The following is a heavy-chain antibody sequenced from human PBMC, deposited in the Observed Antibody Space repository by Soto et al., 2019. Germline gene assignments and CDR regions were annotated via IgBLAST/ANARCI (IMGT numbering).Heavy chain of an antibody. J-gene: IGHJ3*02. CDR2: MNPNSGNT. D-gene: IGHD2-15*01. Sequence: ASVKVSCKASGYTFTSYDINWVRQATGQGLEGMGWMNPNSGNTGYAQKVQGRVTMTRNTSRSTAYMELRSLRSEDTAVYYCARDKVVVVAAIAFDIWGQGTMVTVS. CDR3: ARDKVVVVAAIAFDI. CDR1: GYTFTSYD. V-gene: IGHV1-8*01.